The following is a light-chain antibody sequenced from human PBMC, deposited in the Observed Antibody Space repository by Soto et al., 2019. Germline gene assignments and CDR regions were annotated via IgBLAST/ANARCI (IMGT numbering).Light chain of an antibody. V-gene: IGKV2-30*01. J-gene: IGKJ2*01. CDR1: QSLAYIDGNNY. CDR2: YVS. Sequence: EVVMTQSPLSLPVTLGQPASISCRSSQSLAYIDGNNYLTWFHQRPGQSPRRLIYYVSNRDSGVPDRFSGSGSGNDLTLKLSRVEAEDAGIYYCMQSTHWPPYTFGQGTKLELK. CDR3: MQSTHWPPYT.